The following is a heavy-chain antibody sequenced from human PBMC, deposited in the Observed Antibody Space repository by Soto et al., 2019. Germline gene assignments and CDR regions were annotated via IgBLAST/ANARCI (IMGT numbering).Heavy chain of an antibody. CDR2: IVVGSGDT. CDR3: AADRDYDFWSGLIRDPPWNLDY. D-gene: IGHD3-3*01. CDR1: GFTFTTSA. V-gene: IGHV1-58*01. Sequence: GASVKVSCKVSGFTFTTSAVQWVRQARGQRLEWIGWIVVGSGDTNYPQKFQERVTITRDMSTSTAYMELSSLRSEDTAVYYCAADRDYDFWSGLIRDPPWNLDYWGQGTLVTVSS. J-gene: IGHJ4*02.